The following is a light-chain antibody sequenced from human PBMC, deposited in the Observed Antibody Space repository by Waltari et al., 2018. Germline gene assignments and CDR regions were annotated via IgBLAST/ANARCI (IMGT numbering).Light chain of an antibody. V-gene: IGLV1-40*01. CDR2: TNS. Sequence: QSVLTQPPSVSGAPGQRVTISCPGTRSNIEAGYDAHWYQHVLGTAPKVVIYTNSIRPSGVPDRFSGSKSGTSASLAITGLQAEDEAEYYCQSYDSSLSGWVFGGGTTLTVL. CDR3: QSYDSSLSGWV. CDR1: RSNIEAGYD. J-gene: IGLJ2*01.